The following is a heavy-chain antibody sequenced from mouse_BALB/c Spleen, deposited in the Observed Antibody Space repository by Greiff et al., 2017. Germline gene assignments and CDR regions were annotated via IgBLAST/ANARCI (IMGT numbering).Heavy chain of an antibody. CDR2: IWAGGST. J-gene: IGHJ4*01. V-gene: IGHV2-9*02. CDR3: AREGGNYVNYAMDY. D-gene: IGHD2-1*01. CDR1: GFSLTSYG. Sequence: VQLVESGPGLVAPSQSLSITCTVSGFSLTSYGVHWVRQPPGKGLEWLGVIWAGGSTNYNSALMSRLSISKDNSKSQVFLKMNRLQTDDTAMYYCAREGGNYVNYAMDYWGQGTSVTVSS.